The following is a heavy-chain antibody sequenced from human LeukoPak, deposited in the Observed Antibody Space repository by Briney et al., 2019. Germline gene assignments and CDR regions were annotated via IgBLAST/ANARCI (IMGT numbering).Heavy chain of an antibody. J-gene: IGHJ4*02. CDR1: GGSISSYY. V-gene: IGHV4-59*08. CDR2: IYYSGST. CDR3: ARQNYGGNSGWLVY. Sequence: SETLSLTCTVSGGSISSYYWSWIRQPPGKGLEWIGYIYYSGSTNYNPSLKSRVTISVDTSKNQFSLKLSSVTAADTAVYYCARQNYGGNSGWLVYWGQGTLVTVSS. D-gene: IGHD4-17*01.